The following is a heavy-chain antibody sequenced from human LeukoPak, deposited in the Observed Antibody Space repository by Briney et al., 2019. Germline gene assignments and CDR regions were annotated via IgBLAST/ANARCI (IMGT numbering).Heavy chain of an antibody. V-gene: IGHV4-30-2*01. J-gene: IGHJ4*02. CDR1: GGSISSGGYS. Sequence: SETLSLTCTVSGGSISSGGYSWSWIRQPPGKGLEWIGYIYHSGSTYYNPSLKSRVTISVDRSKNQFSLKLSSVTAADTAVYYCARGIYCSGGSCYYFDYWGQGTLVTVSS. CDR3: ARGIYCSGGSCYYFDY. CDR2: IYHSGST. D-gene: IGHD2-15*01.